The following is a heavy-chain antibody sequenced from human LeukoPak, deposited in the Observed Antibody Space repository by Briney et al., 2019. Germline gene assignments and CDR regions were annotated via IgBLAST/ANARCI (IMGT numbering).Heavy chain of an antibody. CDR3: ARAGGGYYFDY. CDR1: GYTFSGYF. V-gene: IGHV1-2*02. J-gene: IGHJ4*02. D-gene: IGHD3-16*01. CDR2: IYPNSGGT. Sequence: ASVKVSCKASGYTFSGYFMHWVRQAPGQGLEWMGWIYPNSGGTKYAQEFQGRVTMTRDTSISTIYMELSSLRSDDTAVYYCARAGGGYYFDYWGQGTLVTVSS.